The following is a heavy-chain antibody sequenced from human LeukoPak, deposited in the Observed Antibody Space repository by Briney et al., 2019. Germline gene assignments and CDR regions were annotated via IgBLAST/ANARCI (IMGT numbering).Heavy chain of an antibody. Sequence: PGGSLRLSCAASEFSVGSNYMTWVRQAPGKGLEWVSGISGGGLSTYYADSVKGRFTISRDNAKNSLYLQMNSLRAEDTAVYYCARVRSGYANDAFDIWGQGTMVTVSS. D-gene: IGHD5-12*01. J-gene: IGHJ3*02. V-gene: IGHV3-21*01. CDR2: ISGGGLST. CDR3: ARVRSGYANDAFDI. CDR1: EFSVGSNY.